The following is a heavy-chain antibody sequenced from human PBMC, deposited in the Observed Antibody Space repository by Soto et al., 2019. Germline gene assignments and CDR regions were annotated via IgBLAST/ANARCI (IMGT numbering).Heavy chain of an antibody. D-gene: IGHD3-3*01. CDR3: AREYYDFWSGHEHPPRLDYYYCYYIEV. V-gene: IGHV4-39*01. CDR1: GGSISSSSYY. CDR2: IYYSGST. J-gene: IGHJ6*03. Sequence: QLQLQESGPGLVKPSETLSLTCTVSGGSISSSSYYWGWIRQPPGKGLEWIGSIYYSGSTYYNPSLKSRVTISVDTSNNQCSLKLSSVTAADTAVYYCAREYYDFWSGHEHPPRLDYYYCYYIEVWGKGTTVTVSS.